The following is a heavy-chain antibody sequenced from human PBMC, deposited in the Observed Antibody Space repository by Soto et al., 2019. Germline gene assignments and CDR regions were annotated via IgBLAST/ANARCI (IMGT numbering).Heavy chain of an antibody. CDR1: GFTFSSYG. V-gene: IGHV3-33*01. D-gene: IGHD3-22*01. Sequence: PGGSLRLSCAASGFTFSSYGMHWVRQAPGKGLEWVAVIWYDGSNKYYADSVKGRFTISRDNSKNTLYLQMNSLRAEDTAVYYCASGVRAYDSSGYYQPPVDYWGQGTLVTVSS. CDR3: ASGVRAYDSSGYYQPPVDY. CDR2: IWYDGSNK. J-gene: IGHJ4*02.